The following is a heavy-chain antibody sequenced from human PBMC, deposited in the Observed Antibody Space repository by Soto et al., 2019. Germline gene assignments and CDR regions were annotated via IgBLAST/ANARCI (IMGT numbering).Heavy chain of an antibody. J-gene: IGHJ4*02. CDR1: GFTFSSYG. Sequence: EVQLEESGGGLVQPGGSLRLSCAASGFTFSSYGMHWVRQAAGKGLVWVSRISSDGSSTIYADSVEGRFTISRDNAKNTVYLQMNSLRAEDMAMDYCTRGLSSASLWGQGSLVTVSS. CDR2: ISSDGSST. V-gene: IGHV3-74*01. D-gene: IGHD6-6*01. CDR3: TRGLSSASL.